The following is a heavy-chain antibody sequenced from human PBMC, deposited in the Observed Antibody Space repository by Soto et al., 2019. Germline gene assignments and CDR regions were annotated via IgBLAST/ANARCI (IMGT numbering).Heavy chain of an antibody. CDR3: AKGNGPVPAANYYYYYYMDV. CDR2: ISGSGGST. Sequence: GGSLRLSCAASGFTFSSYAMSWVRQAPGKGLEWVSAISGSGGSTYYADSVKGRFTISRDNSKNTLYLQMNSLRAEDTAVYYCAKGNGPVPAANYYYYYYMDVWGKGTTVTVSS. CDR1: GFTFSSYA. V-gene: IGHV3-23*01. J-gene: IGHJ6*03. D-gene: IGHD2-2*01.